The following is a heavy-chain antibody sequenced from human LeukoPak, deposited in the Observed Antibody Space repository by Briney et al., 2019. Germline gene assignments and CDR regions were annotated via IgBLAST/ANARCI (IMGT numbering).Heavy chain of an antibody. J-gene: IGHJ4*02. V-gene: IGHV4-39*07. Sequence: SETLSLTCTVSGGSISSSSYYWGWIRQPPGKGLEWIGSIYYSGSTYYNPSLKSRVTISVDTSKNQFSLKLSSVTAADTAVYYCARAIRRTYLDYWGQGTLVTVSS. D-gene: IGHD1-1*01. CDR3: ARAIRRTYLDY. CDR2: IYYSGST. CDR1: GGSISSSSYY.